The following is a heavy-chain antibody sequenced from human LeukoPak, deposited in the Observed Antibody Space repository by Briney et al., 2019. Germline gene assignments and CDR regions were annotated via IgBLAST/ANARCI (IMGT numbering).Heavy chain of an antibody. CDR3: AKYVWGSYRQRGYFDY. V-gene: IGHV3-23*01. D-gene: IGHD3-16*02. Sequence: GRSLRLSCAASGFTFSSYAMSWVRQAPGKGLEWVSAISGSGGSTYYADSVKGRFTISRDNSKNTLYLQMNSLRAEDTAVYYCAKYVWGSYRQRGYFDYWGQGTLVTVSS. CDR2: ISGSGGST. J-gene: IGHJ4*02. CDR1: GFTFSSYA.